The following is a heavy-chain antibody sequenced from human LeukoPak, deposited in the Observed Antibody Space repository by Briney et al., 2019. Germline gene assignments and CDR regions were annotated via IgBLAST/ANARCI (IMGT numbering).Heavy chain of an antibody. CDR1: GFTFSSYA. CDR3: AKELRFGELLPNWFDP. CDR2: ISGSGGST. J-gene: IGHJ5*02. V-gene: IGHV3-23*01. D-gene: IGHD3-10*01. Sequence: GGSLRLSCAASGFTFSSYAMSWVRQAPGKGLEWVSAISGSGGSTYCADSVKGRFTISRDNSKNTLYLQMNSLRAEDTAVYYCAKELRFGELLPNWFDPWGQGTLVTVSS.